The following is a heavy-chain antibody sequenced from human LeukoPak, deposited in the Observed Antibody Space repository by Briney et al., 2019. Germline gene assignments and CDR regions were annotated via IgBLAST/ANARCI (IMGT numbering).Heavy chain of an antibody. D-gene: IGHD4-17*01. CDR3: ARDLSLRDYVFDX. CDR2: ISYDGSNK. J-gene: IGHJ4*02. V-gene: IGHV3-30*04. Sequence: GRSLRLSCAASGFTFSSYAMHWVRQAPGKGLEWVAVISYDGSNKYYADSVKGRFTISRDNSKNTLYLQMNSLRAEDTAVYYCARDLSLRDYVFDXWGQGTLVTVSS. CDR1: GFTFSSYA.